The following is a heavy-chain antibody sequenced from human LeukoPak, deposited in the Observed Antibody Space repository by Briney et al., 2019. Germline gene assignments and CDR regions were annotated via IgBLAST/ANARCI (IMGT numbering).Heavy chain of an antibody. Sequence: SETLSLTCNVSGGYISSSSYYWGWIRQPPGKGLEWIGDIYYTGRTYYNSSHKSRLTVSIDTSKNQFSLKLASLSAADTAVYYCARRRYYDSTGYLDWGQGTLITVSS. CDR1: GGYISSSSYY. D-gene: IGHD3-22*01. J-gene: IGHJ1*01. CDR3: ARRRYYDSTGYLD. V-gene: IGHV4-39*01. CDR2: IYYTGRT.